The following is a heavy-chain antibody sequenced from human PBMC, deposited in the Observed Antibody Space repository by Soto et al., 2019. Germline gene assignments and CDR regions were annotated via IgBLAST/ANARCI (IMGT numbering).Heavy chain of an antibody. V-gene: IGHV3-11*05. CDR2: INSSSSYT. CDR1: GFTFSDYY. D-gene: IGHD6-13*01. J-gene: IGHJ2*01. CDR3: ARIITAAGGRGCFDP. Sequence: QVQLVESGGGLVKPGGSLRLSCAASGFTFSDYYMSWIRQAPGKGLEWVSYINSSSSYTNYADSVKGRFTISRDNAKNLLYPKMDTLRAEATAVYYCARIITAAGGRGCFDPWGRGTLVIVSS.